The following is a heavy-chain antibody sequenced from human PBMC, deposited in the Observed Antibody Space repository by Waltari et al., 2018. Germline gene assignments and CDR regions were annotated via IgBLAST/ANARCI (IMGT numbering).Heavy chain of an antibody. V-gene: IGHV5-51*01. CDR1: GYSLNNYW. D-gene: IGHD3-22*01. J-gene: IGHJ4*02. Sequence: DVQLVQSGAEVKKPGESLKLSCKASGYSLNNYWVAWVRQMPGKGLEWMGIIYPGDSDTRYSPAFQGQVTMSVDKSINTAYLEWGSLKASDSGIYFCARQGYYYDRSGAFDYWGQGTQVTVS. CDR2: IYPGDSDT. CDR3: ARQGYYYDRSGAFDY.